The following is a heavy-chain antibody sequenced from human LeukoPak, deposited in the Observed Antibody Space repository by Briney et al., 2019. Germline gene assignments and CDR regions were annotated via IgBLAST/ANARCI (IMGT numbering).Heavy chain of an antibody. CDR2: IYYSGST. CDR3: ARGPARYYDFWSGYSYYVDV. CDR1: GGSISSSSYY. V-gene: IGHV4-39*01. J-gene: IGHJ6*03. D-gene: IGHD3-3*01. Sequence: PSETLSLTCTVSGGSISSSSYYWGWIRQPPGKGLEWIGSIYYSGSTYYNPSLKSRVTISVDTSKNQFSLKLSSVTAADTAVYYCARGPARYYDFWSGYSYYVDVWGKGTTVTVSS.